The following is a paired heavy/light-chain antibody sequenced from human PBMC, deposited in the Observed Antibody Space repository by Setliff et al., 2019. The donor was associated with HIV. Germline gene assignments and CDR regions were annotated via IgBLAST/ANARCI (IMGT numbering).Heavy chain of an antibody. V-gene: IGHV3-30*02. CDR2: IRYDGKNK. CDR3: AKGTGTTSIGG. CDR1: GFTFKIFG. Sequence: HVHLMESGGGVAQPGGSLRLSCEASGFTFKIFGMHWIRQAPGKGLEWVAHIRYDGKNKYYVDSVKGRFTISRDNSKNTTYLQMNSLRVDDTAVYYCAKGTGTTSIGGCGQGTLVTVSS. J-gene: IGHJ4*02. D-gene: IGHD1-7*01.
Light chain of an antibody. CDR1: SSDIGASTF. J-gene: IGLJ1*01. CDR3: CSYAGDYIYV. Sequence: QSALTQPRSVSGLPGQSVTIFCTGTSSDIGASTFVSWYQQHPTKAPKLIIYDVTKRPSGVPDRFSGSKSGNTASLTISGLQTEDEAEYYCCSYAGDYIYVFGSGTTVTVL. CDR2: DVT. V-gene: IGLV2-11*01.